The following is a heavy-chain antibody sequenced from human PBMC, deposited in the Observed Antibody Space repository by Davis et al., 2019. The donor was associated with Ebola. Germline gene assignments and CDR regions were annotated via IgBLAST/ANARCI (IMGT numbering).Heavy chain of an antibody. D-gene: IGHD6-25*01. CDR3: APGITAAAAGVR. V-gene: IGHV3-7*01. Sequence: GESLKISCTASGFTFSSDWMSWVRQAPGKGLDWVASINPDGNDKHSVDSVKGRFTISRDNAKNSLFLQMNSLRAEDTAVYYCAPGITAAAAGVRWGQGTLVTVSS. J-gene: IGHJ4*02. CDR1: GFTFSSDW. CDR2: INPDGNDK.